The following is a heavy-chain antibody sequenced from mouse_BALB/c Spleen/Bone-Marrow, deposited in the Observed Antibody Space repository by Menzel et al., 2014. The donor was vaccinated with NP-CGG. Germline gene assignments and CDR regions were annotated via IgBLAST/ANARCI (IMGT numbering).Heavy chain of an antibody. J-gene: IGHJ4*01. Sequence: EVMLVESGGGLVQPGGSRKVSCAASGFTFSSFGMHWVRQAPEKGLEWVAYISSGSSTIYYADTVKGRFTISRDNPKNTQFLQMTSLRSEDTAMYYCARSTMITTGYYYAMDYWGQGTSVTVSS. V-gene: IGHV5-17*02. CDR1: GFTFSSFG. D-gene: IGHD2-4*01. CDR3: ARSTMITTGYYYAMDY. CDR2: ISSGSSTI.